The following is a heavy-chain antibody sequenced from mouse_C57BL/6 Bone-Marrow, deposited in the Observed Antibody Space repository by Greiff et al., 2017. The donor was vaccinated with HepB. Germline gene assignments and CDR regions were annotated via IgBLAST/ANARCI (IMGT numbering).Heavy chain of an antibody. D-gene: IGHD1-1*01. J-gene: IGHJ4*01. CDR3: TLYGSSRPYYAMDY. CDR2: IDPENGDT. CDR1: GFNIKDDY. V-gene: IGHV14-4*01. Sequence: VQLQQSGAELVRPGASVKLSCTASGFNIKDDYMHWVKQRPEQGLEWIGWIDPENGDTEYASKFQGKATITADTSSNTAYLQLSSLTSEDSAVYYCTLYGSSRPYYAMDYWGQGTSVTVSS.